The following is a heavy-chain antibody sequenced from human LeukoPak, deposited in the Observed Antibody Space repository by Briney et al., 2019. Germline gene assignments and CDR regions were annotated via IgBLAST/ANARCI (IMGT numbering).Heavy chain of an antibody. J-gene: IGHJ4*02. CDR2: GLYTGNT. CDR1: GGSIAVNHYY. Sequence: SETLSLTCSVSGGSIAVNHYYWGWIRQPPGKGLEWIGSGLYTGNTYSNPSLRSRVTISVDTSKNQFSLKLSSVTAADTAGYYWAGVPARGWGGGGFDYWGQGTLVTVSS. D-gene: IGHD3-16*01. CDR3: AGVPARGWGGGGFDY. V-gene: IGHV4-39*07.